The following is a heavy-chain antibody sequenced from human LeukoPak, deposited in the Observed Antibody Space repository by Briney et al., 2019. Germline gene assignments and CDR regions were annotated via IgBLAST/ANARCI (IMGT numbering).Heavy chain of an antibody. Sequence: SETLSLTCPVSRCSISRYHWRWIRPPPGKGREWIGFIYYSWCTNFNPSLKSRVTISVDTSKNQFSLKLSSVTAADTAVYYCARGPLLLWFGELDSSYGMDVWGQGTTVTVSS. CDR3: ARGPLLLWFGELDSSYGMDV. CDR1: RCSISRYH. J-gene: IGHJ6*02. V-gene: IGHV4-59*01. CDR2: IYYSWCT. D-gene: IGHD3-10*01.